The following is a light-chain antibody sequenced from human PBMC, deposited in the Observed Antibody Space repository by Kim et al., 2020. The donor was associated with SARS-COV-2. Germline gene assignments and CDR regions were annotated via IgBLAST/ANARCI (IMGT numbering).Light chain of an antibody. CDR3: QTWGTVGV. J-gene: IGLJ3*02. CDR1: RGHSTYT. CDR2: LNSDGSH. V-gene: IGLV4-69*01. Sequence: QPVLTQSPSASASLGASVKLTCTLSRGHSTYTIAWHQQQPQKGPRYLMKLNSDGSHSRGDGIPDRFSGSSSGAERYLTISSLQSEDEADYYCQTWGTVGVFGGGTQLTVL.